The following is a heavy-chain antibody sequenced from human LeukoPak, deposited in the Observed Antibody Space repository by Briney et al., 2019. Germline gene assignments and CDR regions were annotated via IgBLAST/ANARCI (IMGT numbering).Heavy chain of an antibody. CDR1: GGTFSSYA. Sequence: ASVKVSCKASGGTFSSYAISWVRQAPGQGLEWMGRIIPILGIANYAQKFQGRVTITADKSTSTAYMELSSLRSEDTAVYYCASWIAVAAMEYFQYWGQGTLVTVSS. CDR2: IIPILGIA. J-gene: IGHJ1*01. V-gene: IGHV1-69*04. D-gene: IGHD6-19*01. CDR3: ASWIAVAAMEYFQY.